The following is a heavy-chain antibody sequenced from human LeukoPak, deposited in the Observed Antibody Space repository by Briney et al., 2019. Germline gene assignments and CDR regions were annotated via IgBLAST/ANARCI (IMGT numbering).Heavy chain of an antibody. CDR1: GGSFSGYY. Sequence: SETLSLTCAVYGGSFSGYYWSWIRQPPGKGLEWIGEINHSGSTNYNPSLKSRVTISVDTSKNQFSLKLSSVTAADTAVYYCARGDSYDYFDYWGQGTLVTVSS. V-gene: IGHV4-34*01. CDR3: ARGDSYDYFDY. CDR2: INHSGST. J-gene: IGHJ4*02. D-gene: IGHD2-15*01.